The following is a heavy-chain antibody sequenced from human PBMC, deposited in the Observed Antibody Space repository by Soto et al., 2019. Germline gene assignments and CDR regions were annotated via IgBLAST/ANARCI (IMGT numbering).Heavy chain of an antibody. CDR3: ARAGGHYYYYGMDV. J-gene: IGHJ6*02. V-gene: IGHV4-59*01. D-gene: IGHD3-16*01. Sequence: SLTCTVSGGSISSYYWSWIRQPPGKGLEWIGYIYYSGSTNYNPSLKSRVTISVDTSKNQFSLKLSSVTAADTAVYYCARAGGHYYYYGMDVWGQGTTVTVSS. CDR1: GGSISSYY. CDR2: IYYSGST.